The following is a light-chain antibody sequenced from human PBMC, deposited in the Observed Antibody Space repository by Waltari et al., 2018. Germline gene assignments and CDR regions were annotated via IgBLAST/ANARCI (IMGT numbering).Light chain of an antibody. V-gene: IGLV2-23*01. CDR1: SSDAGCYNL. J-gene: IGLJ3*02. CDR3: CSYVGRNIWV. Sequence: QSALTQPASVSGSPGPSITISCTGTSSDAGCYNLVSWYQQHPDKPPKLLVYEAIERPSGVSNRFYGSKSGNTASLTSSGLQAEDEADYYCCSYVGRNIWVCGGGTKVTVL. CDR2: EAI.